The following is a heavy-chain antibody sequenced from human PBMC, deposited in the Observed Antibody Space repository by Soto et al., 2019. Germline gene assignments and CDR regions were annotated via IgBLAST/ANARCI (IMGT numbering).Heavy chain of an antibody. CDR1: GASINSANW. V-gene: IGHV4-4*02. CDR3: AKRYDFWSGRWYGLGV. Sequence: QVLLEESGPGLVRPSGTLSLTCSVSGASINSANWWVWVRQPPGKGLEWIGEIYHIGSTTYNPSLKSRATRSVDKSKNQFSLIVTSVTAADTAVYYCAKRYDFWSGRWYGLGVWGQGTTVTVSS. J-gene: IGHJ6*02. D-gene: IGHD3-3*01. CDR2: IYHIGST.